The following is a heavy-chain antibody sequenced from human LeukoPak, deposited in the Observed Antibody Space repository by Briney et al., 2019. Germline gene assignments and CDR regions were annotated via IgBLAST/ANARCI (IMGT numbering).Heavy chain of an antibody. J-gene: IGHJ4*02. CDR3: ARDQDWNDRGGLDY. CDR2: ISSSGSTI. Sequence: GGSLRLSCAASGFTFSSYEMNWVRQAPGKGLEWVSYISSSGSTIYYADSVKGRFTISRDNAKNSLYLQMNSLRAEDTAVYYCARDQDWNDRGGLDYWGQGTLVTVSS. V-gene: IGHV3-48*03. D-gene: IGHD1-1*01. CDR1: GFTFSSYE.